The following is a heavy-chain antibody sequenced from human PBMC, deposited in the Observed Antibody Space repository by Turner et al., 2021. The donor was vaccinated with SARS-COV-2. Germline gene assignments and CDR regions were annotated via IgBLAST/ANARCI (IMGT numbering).Heavy chain of an antibody. Sequence: QLQLQASGAGLVKPSESLSLTCTVAGASVNNSDYYCAWIRQPPEKGLEWVGNIYYSGTTYYNPSLKSRVTISVDTSKNQFSLKLTSVTAADTAVYFCARDTRVVPLWVDSWGQGTLVTVSS. CDR2: IYYSGTT. V-gene: IGHV4-39*02. D-gene: IGHD2-2*01. CDR3: ARDTRVVPLWVDS. J-gene: IGHJ4*02. CDR1: GASVNNSDYY.